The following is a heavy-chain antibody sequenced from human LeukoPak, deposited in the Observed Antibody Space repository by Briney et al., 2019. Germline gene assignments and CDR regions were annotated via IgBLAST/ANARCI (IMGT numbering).Heavy chain of an antibody. Sequence: ASVKVSCKASGYTFSSYGINWVRQAPGQGLEWMGWISAYNGNTRYAQKVQGRLTMTTDTSTSTAYLDLRSLRSDDTAVYYCAREGGGLGYFDSWGQGTLVTVSS. CDR1: GYTFSSYG. D-gene: IGHD3-16*01. J-gene: IGHJ4*02. V-gene: IGHV1-18*01. CDR2: ISAYNGNT. CDR3: AREGGGLGYFDS.